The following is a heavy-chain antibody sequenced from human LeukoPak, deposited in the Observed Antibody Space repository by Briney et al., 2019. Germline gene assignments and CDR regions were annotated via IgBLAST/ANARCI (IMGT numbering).Heavy chain of an antibody. CDR1: GGSINNYY. CDR3: ARHGSYTSRLYYFDY. CDR2: IYYSGAT. Sequence: SETLSPTCTVSGGSINNYYWSWIRQPPGKGLEWIGYIYYSGATNYNPALKSRVTVSVDTPNNQFSLKLTSVTAADTAVYYCARHGSYTSRLYYFDYWGQGTLVTVSS. J-gene: IGHJ4*02. D-gene: IGHD2-15*01. V-gene: IGHV4-59*08.